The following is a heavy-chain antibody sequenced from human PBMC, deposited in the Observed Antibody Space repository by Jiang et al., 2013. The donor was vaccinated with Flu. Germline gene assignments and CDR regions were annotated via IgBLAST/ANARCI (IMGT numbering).Heavy chain of an antibody. CDR2: IYPGDSDT. V-gene: IGHV5-51*01. J-gene: IGHJ3*02. Sequence: PGKGLEWMGIIYPGDSDTRYSPSFQGQVTISADKSISTAYLQWSSLKASDTAMYYCARHLDGDYVFNDAFDIWGQGTMVTVSS. CDR3: ARHLDGDYVFNDAFDI. D-gene: IGHD4-17*01.